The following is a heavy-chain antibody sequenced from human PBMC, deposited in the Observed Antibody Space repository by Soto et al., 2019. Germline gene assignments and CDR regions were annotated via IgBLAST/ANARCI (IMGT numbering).Heavy chain of an antibody. CDR1: GYTFTSYG. CDR3: ARCRTGYSSSWSQNVFSWFDP. D-gene: IGHD6-13*01. CDR2: ISAYNGNT. Sequence: QVQLVQSGAEVKKPGASVKVSCKASGYTFTSYGISWVRQAPGQGLEWMGWISAYNGNTNYAQKLQGRVTMTTDTSTSKAYMEQRSLRSEDTAVYYCARCRTGYSSSWSQNVFSWFDPWGQGTLVTVSS. V-gene: IGHV1-18*01. J-gene: IGHJ5*02.